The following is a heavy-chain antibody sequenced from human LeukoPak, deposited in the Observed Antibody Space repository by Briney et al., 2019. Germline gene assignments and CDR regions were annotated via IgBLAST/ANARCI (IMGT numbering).Heavy chain of an antibody. Sequence: GESLKISCKGSGYSFTNYCIGWVRPMPGKGLEWMGIIYPVDSDTIYSPSFQGQVTISADKSISTAYLQWSSLKASDTAIYYCATTGRGSYDTSGPFDFWGQGTLVTVSS. D-gene: IGHD3-22*01. CDR1: GYSFTNYC. V-gene: IGHV5-51*01. J-gene: IGHJ4*02. CDR2: IYPVDSDT. CDR3: ATTGRGSYDTSGPFDF.